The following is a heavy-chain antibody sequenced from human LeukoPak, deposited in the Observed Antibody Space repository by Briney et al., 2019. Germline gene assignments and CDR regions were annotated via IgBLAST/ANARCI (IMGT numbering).Heavy chain of an antibody. V-gene: IGHV4-31*03. D-gene: IGHD3-3*01. CDR3: ARVRITIFGGGGMDV. Sequence: PSETLSLTCTVSGGSISSGGYYWSWIRQHPGKGLEWIGYIYYSGSTYYNPSLKGRVTISVDTSKNQFSLKLSSVTAADTAVYYCARVRITIFGGGGMDVWGQGTTVTVSS. CDR1: GGSISSGGYY. CDR2: IYYSGST. J-gene: IGHJ6*02.